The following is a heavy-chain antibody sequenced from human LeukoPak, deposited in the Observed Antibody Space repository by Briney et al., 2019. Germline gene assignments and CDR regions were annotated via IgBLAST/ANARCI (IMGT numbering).Heavy chain of an antibody. Sequence: GGSLRLSCAASGFTFSSYSVNWVRQAPGKGLEWVSSISSSSSYIYYADSVKGRFTISRDNAKNSLYLQMNSLRAEDTAVYYCARADYYDSSGYGYWGQGTLVTVSS. J-gene: IGHJ4*02. V-gene: IGHV3-21*01. D-gene: IGHD3-22*01. CDR3: ARADYYDSSGYGY. CDR2: ISSSSSYI. CDR1: GFTFSSYS.